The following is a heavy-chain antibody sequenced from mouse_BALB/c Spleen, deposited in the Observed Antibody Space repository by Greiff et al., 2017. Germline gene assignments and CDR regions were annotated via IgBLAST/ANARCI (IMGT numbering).Heavy chain of an antibody. CDR2: IDPANGNT. J-gene: IGHJ4*01. D-gene: IGHD2-14*01. CDR3: TRIYYRYEGYAMDY. CDR1: GFNIKDTY. Sequence: VQLQQSGAELVKPGASVKLSCTASGFNIKDTYMHWVKQRPEQGLEWIGRIDPANGNTKYDPKFQGKATITADTSSNTAYLQLSSLTSEDTAVYYCTRIYYRYEGYAMDYWGQGTSVTVSS. V-gene: IGHV14-3*02.